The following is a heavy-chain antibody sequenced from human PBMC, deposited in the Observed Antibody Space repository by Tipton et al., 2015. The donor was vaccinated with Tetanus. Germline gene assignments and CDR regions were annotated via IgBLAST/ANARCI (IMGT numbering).Heavy chain of an antibody. J-gene: IGHJ4*02. Sequence: TLSLTCTVSGGSISSYYWSWIRQPPGKGLEWIGYIYYSGSTNYNPSLKSRVTISVDTPKNQFSLKLSSVTAADTAVYYCARHPWGSSSWYLVAYFDYWGQGTLVTVSS. CDR1: GGSISSYY. V-gene: IGHV4-59*08. CDR2: IYYSGST. D-gene: IGHD6-13*01. CDR3: ARHPWGSSSWYLVAYFDY.